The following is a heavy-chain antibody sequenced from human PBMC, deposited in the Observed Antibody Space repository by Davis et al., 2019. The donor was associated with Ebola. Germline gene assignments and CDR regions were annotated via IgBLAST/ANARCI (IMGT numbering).Heavy chain of an antibody. CDR1: GFTFSNYP. D-gene: IGHD5-24*01. V-gene: IGHV3-23*01. CDR2: ISAGGGST. J-gene: IGHJ6*02. CDR3: AKGLGWYGMDV. Sequence: GESLKISCGASGFTFSNYPMSWVRRAPGKGLEWVSSISAGGGSTYYADSVKGRFTISRDNSKNTLYLQMNSLRPEDTAVYYCAKGLGWYGMDVWGQGTTVTVSS.